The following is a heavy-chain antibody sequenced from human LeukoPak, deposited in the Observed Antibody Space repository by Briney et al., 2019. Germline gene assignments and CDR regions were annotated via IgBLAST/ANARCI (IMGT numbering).Heavy chain of an antibody. CDR1: GFALDDYA. Sequence: GKSLRLSCAASGFALDDYAMHWVRQAAGKGLEWVSSISWDSGNSVYADSVKGRFTISRDNAKNSLYLQMNSLTPEDTALYYCIKDLRLDLHLDTFEIWGQGTMVTVSS. CDR2: ISWDSGNS. CDR3: IKDLRLDLHLDTFEI. J-gene: IGHJ3*02. V-gene: IGHV3-9*01. D-gene: IGHD1-7*01.